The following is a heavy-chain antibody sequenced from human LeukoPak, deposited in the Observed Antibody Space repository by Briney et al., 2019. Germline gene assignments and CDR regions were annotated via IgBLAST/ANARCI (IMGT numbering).Heavy chain of an antibody. J-gene: IGHJ3*02. Sequence: KTSETLSLTCTVSGGSISSYYWSWIRQPPGKGLEWIGYIYNSGGTNYNPSLKSRVTISVDKSKNQFSLKLSSVTAADTAVYYCARGGGKAFDIWGQGTMVTVSS. CDR1: GGSISSYY. CDR3: ARGGGKAFDI. CDR2: IYNSGGT. D-gene: IGHD1-26*01. V-gene: IGHV4-59*12.